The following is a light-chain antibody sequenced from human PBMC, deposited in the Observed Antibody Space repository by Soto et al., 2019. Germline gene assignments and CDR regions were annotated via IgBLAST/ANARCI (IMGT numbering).Light chain of an antibody. J-gene: IGKJ4*01. CDR1: QSVSTW. CDR2: KAY. CDR3: QQYNSNPLT. Sequence: DIQMTQSPSTLSASVGDRVTITCRASQSVSTWLDWYQQKPGKVPKLLIYKAYSLESGVPSRFSGSVSGTEFTLTISSLQPDDFATYYCQQYNSNPLTFGGGTKVEIK. V-gene: IGKV1-5*03.